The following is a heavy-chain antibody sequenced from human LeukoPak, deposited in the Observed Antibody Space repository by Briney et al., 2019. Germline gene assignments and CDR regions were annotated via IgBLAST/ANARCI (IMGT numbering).Heavy chain of an antibody. V-gene: IGHV4-38-2*01. D-gene: IGHD6-13*01. CDR1: GYSVSSGYY. CDR3: ARGSSWYYDFDY. Sequence: PSETLSLTCAVSGYSVSSGYYWGRIRQPPGKGLEWIGSLYHSGSTYYNPSLKSRVTISVDTSKNQFSLKLSSVTAADTAVYYCARGSSWYYDFDYWGQGTLVTVSS. J-gene: IGHJ4*02. CDR2: LYHSGST.